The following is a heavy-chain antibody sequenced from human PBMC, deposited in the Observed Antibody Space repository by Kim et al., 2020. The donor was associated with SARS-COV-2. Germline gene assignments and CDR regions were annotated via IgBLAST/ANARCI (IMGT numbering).Heavy chain of an antibody. CDR2: ISSSGSTI. CDR3: ARAEGKIWFGVSPYYYYYGMDV. Sequence: GGSLRLSCAASGFTFSDYYMSWIRQAPGKGLEWVSYISSSGSTIYYADPVKGRFTISRDNAKNSLYLQMNSLRAEDTAVYYCARAEGKIWFGVSPYYYYYGMDVWGQGTTVTVSS. J-gene: IGHJ6*02. D-gene: IGHD3-10*01. CDR1: GFTFSDYY. V-gene: IGHV3-11*01.